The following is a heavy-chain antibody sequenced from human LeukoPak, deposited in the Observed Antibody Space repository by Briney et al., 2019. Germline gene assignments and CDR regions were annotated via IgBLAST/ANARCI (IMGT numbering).Heavy chain of an antibody. D-gene: IGHD3-10*01. J-gene: IGHJ4*02. CDR2: INPNSGGT. CDR3: ARHPDITIIRGADFDN. V-gene: IGHV1-2*02. CDR1: GYTFTGYY. Sequence: ASVKVPCKASGYTFTGYYMHWVRQAPGQGLEWMGWINPNSGGTNYAQKLQGRVTMTTDTSTRIAYMELRSLRSDDTAVYYCARHPDITIIRGADFDNWGQGTLVTVSS.